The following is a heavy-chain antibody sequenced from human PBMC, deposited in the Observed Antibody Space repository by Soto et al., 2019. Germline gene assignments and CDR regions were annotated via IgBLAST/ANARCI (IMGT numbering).Heavy chain of an antibody. D-gene: IGHD2-2*01. Sequence: QVQLQESGPGLVKPSQTLSLTCSVSGDSVSRDDYYWSWLRQPPGKGLEWIGYIYHSGHTYYHPSPAALLTISLDASKNHFSLILDSMTVTDTAVYFCARGHPDKTSSWTLNWFDPWGQGIPVTVSS. CDR3: ARGHPDKTSSWTLNWFDP. CDR1: GDSVSRDDYY. J-gene: IGHJ5*02. V-gene: IGHV4-31*01. CDR2: IYHSGHT.